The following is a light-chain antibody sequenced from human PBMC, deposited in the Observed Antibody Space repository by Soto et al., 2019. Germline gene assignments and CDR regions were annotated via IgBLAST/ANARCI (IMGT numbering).Light chain of an antibody. V-gene: IGLV3-21*04. J-gene: IGLJ3*02. CDR3: QVWDSSSDHLWV. Sequence: SSELTQPPSVSVAPGKTARITCGGSNIGSKSVHWYQQKPGQAPVLVIYYDSDRPSGIPERFSGSNSGNTATLTISRVEAGDEADYYCQVWDSSSDHLWVFGGGTKLTVL. CDR1: NIGSKS. CDR2: YDS.